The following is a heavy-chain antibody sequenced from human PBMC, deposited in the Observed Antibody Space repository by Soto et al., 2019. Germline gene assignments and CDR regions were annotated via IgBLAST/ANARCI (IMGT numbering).Heavy chain of an antibody. CDR3: ARLDGDYHDSSGYYYGY. V-gene: IGHV5-51*01. CDR2: IYPGDSDT. J-gene: IGHJ4*02. CDR1: GYSFTSYW. Sequence: GESLKISCKGSGYSFTSYWIGWVRQMPGKGLERMGIIYPGDSDTRYSPSFQGQVTSSANKSISAAYLQWSSLKASDSAMYYCARLDGDYHDSSGYYYGYWGQGTLVTVSS. D-gene: IGHD3-22*01.